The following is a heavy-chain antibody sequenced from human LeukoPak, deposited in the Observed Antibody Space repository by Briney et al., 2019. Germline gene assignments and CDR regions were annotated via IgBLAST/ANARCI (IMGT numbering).Heavy chain of an antibody. Sequence: PGGSLRLSCAASGFTFSSYGMRWVRQAPGKGLEWVAVISYDGSNKYYADSVKGRFTISRDNSKNTLYLQMNSLRAEDTAVYYCAKPDSVGWLGVVAFDIWGQGTMVTVSS. CDR2: ISYDGSNK. J-gene: IGHJ3*02. V-gene: IGHV3-30*18. CDR1: GFTFSSYG. CDR3: AKPDSVGWLGVVAFDI. D-gene: IGHD2-15*01.